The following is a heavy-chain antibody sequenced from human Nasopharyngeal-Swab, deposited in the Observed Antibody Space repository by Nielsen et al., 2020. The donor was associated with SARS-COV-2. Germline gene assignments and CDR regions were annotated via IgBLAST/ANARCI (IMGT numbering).Heavy chain of an antibody. V-gene: IGHV3-23*01. CDR2: ISELGSGI. Sequence: ESLKISCAASGFRITTYGMTWVRQAPGKGLEWISGISELGSGIYYADSVWGRFSISRDTSKNTVYLQMNSLRADDTALYFCTRGLTGHIVQWNPSPYWGQGTLVTVSS. CDR1: GFRITTYG. J-gene: IGHJ4*02. D-gene: IGHD1-14*01. CDR3: TRGLTGHIVQWNPSPY.